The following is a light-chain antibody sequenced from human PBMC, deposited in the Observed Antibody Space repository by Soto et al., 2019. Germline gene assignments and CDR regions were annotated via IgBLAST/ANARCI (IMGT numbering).Light chain of an antibody. V-gene: IGKV3-20*01. CDR1: QNLSRYF. Sequence: LSTQPPGTLALSPGATASLSCRDSQNLSRYFSAWYQHKPGQAPRLLISGASRRATGIPDRFSGAGYGTDFTLTICRLEPEDFALYYCQQHDILPITSGQGTRLEIK. CDR3: QQHDILPIT. CDR2: GAS. J-gene: IGKJ5*01.